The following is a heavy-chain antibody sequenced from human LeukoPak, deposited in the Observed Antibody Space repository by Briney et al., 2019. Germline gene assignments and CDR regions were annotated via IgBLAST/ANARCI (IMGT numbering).Heavy chain of an antibody. Sequence: PGGSLRLSCATSGFTFSGSTIQWVRQAPGKGLEWVSAISGSGNTTYFGDSVTGRFTISRDNPKNTVYLQMNSLSAEDTAVYYCAKGPAPYCSGGSCYSPHWYFDLWGRGTLVTVSS. CDR3: AKGPAPYCSGGSCYSPHWYFDL. J-gene: IGHJ2*01. V-gene: IGHV3-23*01. CDR1: GFTFSGST. D-gene: IGHD2-15*01. CDR2: ISGSGNTT.